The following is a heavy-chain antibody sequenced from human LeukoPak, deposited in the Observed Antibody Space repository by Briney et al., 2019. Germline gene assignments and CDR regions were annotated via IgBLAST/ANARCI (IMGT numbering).Heavy chain of an antibody. CDR1: GFTFSDHA. V-gene: IGHV3-7*01. CDR3: ARQSVDTTYRPCDH. D-gene: IGHD6-19*01. J-gene: IGHJ5*02. Sequence: GRSLRLSCSVSGFTFSDHAMTWVRQAPGKGLEWVANINQDGSEKKYVDSVNGRFTISRDNAKSSVYLQLNGLRADDTAVYYCARQSVDTTYRPCDHWGRGTQVTVST. CDR2: INQDGSEK.